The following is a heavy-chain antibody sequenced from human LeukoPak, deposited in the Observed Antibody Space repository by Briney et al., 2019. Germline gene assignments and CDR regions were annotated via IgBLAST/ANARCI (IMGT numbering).Heavy chain of an antibody. CDR2: FDPEDGET. D-gene: IGHD3-10*02. Sequence: ASLKVSCKVSGYTLTELSMHWVRQAPGKGLEWMGGFDPEDGETIYAQKFQGRVTMTEDTSTDTAYMELSSLRSEDTAVYYCVTLVRGVPPDNWFDPWGQGTLVTVSS. V-gene: IGHV1-24*01. CDR3: VTLVRGVPPDNWFDP. CDR1: GYTLTELS. J-gene: IGHJ5*02.